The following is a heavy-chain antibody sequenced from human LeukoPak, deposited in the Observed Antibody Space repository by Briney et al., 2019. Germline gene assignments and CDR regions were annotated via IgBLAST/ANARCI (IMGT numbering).Heavy chain of an antibody. Sequence: PGGSLRLSCAASGFTFSSYGMHWVRQAPGKGLEWVAFIRYDGSNKYYADSVKGRFTISRDNSKNTLYLQMNSLRAEDTAVYYCAKDLPRYYDSSGYYFWGQGTLVTVSS. CDR2: IRYDGSNK. V-gene: IGHV3-30*02. D-gene: IGHD3-22*01. CDR3: AKDLPRYYDSSGYYF. J-gene: IGHJ4*02. CDR1: GFTFSSYG.